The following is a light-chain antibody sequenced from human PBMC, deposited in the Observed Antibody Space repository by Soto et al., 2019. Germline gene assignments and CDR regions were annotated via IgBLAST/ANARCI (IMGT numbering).Light chain of an antibody. J-gene: IGKJ1*01. V-gene: IGKV3-20*01. CDR1: QSVGSS. CDR3: QQYGSLPLT. Sequence: EIVMTQSAATLSVSPGERATLSCRASQSVGSSLAWYQQKPGQAPRLLIYGASNRATVIPDRFSGSGSGTDFTLAISRLEPEDFAVYYCQQYGSLPLTFGQGTKVDIK. CDR2: GAS.